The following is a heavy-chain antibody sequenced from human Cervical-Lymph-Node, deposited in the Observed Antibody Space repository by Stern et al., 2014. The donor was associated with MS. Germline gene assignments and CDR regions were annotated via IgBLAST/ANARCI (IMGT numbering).Heavy chain of an antibody. CDR3: ARGYCSGGSCYPPGY. J-gene: IGHJ4*02. CDR2: IYTSGST. Sequence: QVQLQESGPGLVKPSQTLSLTCTVSGGSISSGSYYWGWNRQPAGKGLEWIGRIYTSGSTNYNPSLKRRVTISVDTSNNPYSLKMSSVTAADTAVYYCARGYCSGGSCYPPGYWGQGTLVTVSS. V-gene: IGHV4-61*02. D-gene: IGHD2-15*01. CDR1: GGSISSGSYY.